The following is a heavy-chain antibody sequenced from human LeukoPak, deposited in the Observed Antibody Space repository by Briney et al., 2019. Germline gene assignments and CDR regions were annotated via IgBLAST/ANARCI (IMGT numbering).Heavy chain of an antibody. J-gene: IGHJ2*01. CDR1: SGSFSDYY. Sequence: ETLSLTCAVYSGSFSDYYWTWIRQAPGKGLEWVSVFGDSGGSTYYADSVKGRFTISRDNSKNTLYLQMNSLRAEDTAVYYCAKGGIMQSSSPGLQYFDLWGRGTLVSVSS. D-gene: IGHD6-6*01. CDR2: FGDSGGST. CDR3: AKGGIMQSSSPGLQYFDL. V-gene: IGHV3-23*01.